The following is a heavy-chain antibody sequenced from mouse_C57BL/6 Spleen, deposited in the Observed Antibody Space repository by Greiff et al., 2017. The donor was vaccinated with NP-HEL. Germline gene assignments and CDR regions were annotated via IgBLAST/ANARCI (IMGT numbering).Heavy chain of an antibody. CDR3: ARRALITTVVATRGYYFDY. CDR1: GYTFTSYW. CDR2: INPSNGGT. J-gene: IGHJ2*01. Sequence: QVQLQQSGTELVKPGASVKLSCKASGYTFTSYWMHWVKQRPGQGLEWIGNINPSNGGTNYNEKFKSKATLTVDKSSSTAYMQLSSLTSEDSAVYYCARRALITTVVATRGYYFDYWGQGTTLTVSS. V-gene: IGHV1-53*01. D-gene: IGHD1-1*01.